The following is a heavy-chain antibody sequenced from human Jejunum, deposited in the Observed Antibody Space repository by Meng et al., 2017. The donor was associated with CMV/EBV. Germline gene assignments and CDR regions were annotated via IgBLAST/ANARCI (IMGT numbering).Heavy chain of an antibody. CDR1: FRSFA. J-gene: IGHJ6*02. D-gene: IGHD3-16*01. V-gene: IGHV1-69*05. Sequence: FRSFAISWVPQAPGQGLEWMGAVIPMFPTRKYAQKFQGRVTFTTDESTTTAHMELSSLRSEDTAVYYCARDLRGSGLLDYYYGLDVWGQGTTVTVSS. CDR3: ARDLRGSGLLDYYYGLDV. CDR2: VIPMFPTR.